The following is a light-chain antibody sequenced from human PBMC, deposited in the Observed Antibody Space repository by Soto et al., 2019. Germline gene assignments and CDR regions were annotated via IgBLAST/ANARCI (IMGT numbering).Light chain of an antibody. V-gene: IGLV2-14*01. Sequence: QSALTQPASVSGSPGQSITISCTGTYSDVGGYNRVSWYQHHPGKAPKMLIFEVSTRPSGISDRFSGSKSGDTASLTISGLQADDEADYYCQSYDPTLRTSLFGGGTKLTVL. J-gene: IGLJ2*01. CDR3: QSYDPTLRTSL. CDR1: YSDVGGYNR. CDR2: EVS.